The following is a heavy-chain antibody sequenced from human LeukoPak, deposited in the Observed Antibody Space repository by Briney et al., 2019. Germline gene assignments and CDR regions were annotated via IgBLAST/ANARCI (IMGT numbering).Heavy chain of an antibody. Sequence: AASVKVSCKASGYTFTGYYMHWVRQAPGQGLEWMGWINPNSGGTNYAQKFQGRVTMTRDTSISTAYMELSRLRSDDTAVYYCARDPTTVVTPVAFDIWGQGTMVTVSS. J-gene: IGHJ3*02. CDR2: INPNSGGT. V-gene: IGHV1-2*02. CDR3: ARDPTTVVTPVAFDI. D-gene: IGHD4-23*01. CDR1: GYTFTGYY.